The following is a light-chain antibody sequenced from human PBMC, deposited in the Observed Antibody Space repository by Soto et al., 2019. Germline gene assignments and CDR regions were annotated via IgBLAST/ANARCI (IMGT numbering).Light chain of an antibody. J-gene: IGKJ1*01. V-gene: IGKV3-20*01. CDR2: GAS. CDR1: QSISRY. Sequence: EIVLTQSPGTLSLSPGERTTLSGRASQSISRYLAWYQQKPGQGPRLLIYGASSRATGTPDRFSGSGSGTDFTLTINRLEPEDFALYYCQQYGSSPPTFGQGTKVDIK. CDR3: QQYGSSPPT.